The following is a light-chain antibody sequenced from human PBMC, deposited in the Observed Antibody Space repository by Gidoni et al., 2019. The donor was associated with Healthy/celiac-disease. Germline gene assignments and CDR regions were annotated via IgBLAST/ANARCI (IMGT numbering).Light chain of an antibody. CDR2: GAS. J-gene: IGKJ4*01. CDR3: QQYGSSPH. CDR1: QSVSSSY. V-gene: IGKV3-20*01. Sequence: IVLTQSPGTLSLSSGERATLSCRASQSVSSSYLAWYQQKPGQAPRLLIYGASSRATGIPDRFSGSGSGTDFTLTISRLEPEDFAVYYGQQYGSSPHFGGGTKVEIK.